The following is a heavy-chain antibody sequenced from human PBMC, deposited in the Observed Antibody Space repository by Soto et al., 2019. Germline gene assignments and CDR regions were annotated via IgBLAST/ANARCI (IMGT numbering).Heavy chain of an antibody. V-gene: IGHV1-69*04. CDR2: IIPILCIA. CDR3: ARGKWDIVVVVAAPDAFDI. CDR1: GYTFTGYY. Sequence: SVKVSCKASGYTFTGYYMHWVRQAPGQGLVWMGRIIPILCIANYAQKFQGRVTITGDKSTSTAYMELSSLRSEDTAVYYCARGKWDIVVVVAAPDAFDIWGQGTMVTVSS. D-gene: IGHD2-15*01. J-gene: IGHJ3*02.